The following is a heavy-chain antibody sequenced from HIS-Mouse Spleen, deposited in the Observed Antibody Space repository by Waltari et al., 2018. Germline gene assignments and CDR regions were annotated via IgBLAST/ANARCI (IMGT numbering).Heavy chain of an antibody. V-gene: IGHV4-31*02. CDR2: IYYSGST. J-gene: IGHJ5*02. Sequence: IRQHPGKGLEWIGYIYYSGSTYYNPSLKSRVTISVDTSKNQFSLKLSSVTAADTAVYYCARSPYYDFWSGYSDNWFDPWGQGTLVTVSS. CDR3: ARSPYYDFWSGYSDNWFDP. D-gene: IGHD3-3*01.